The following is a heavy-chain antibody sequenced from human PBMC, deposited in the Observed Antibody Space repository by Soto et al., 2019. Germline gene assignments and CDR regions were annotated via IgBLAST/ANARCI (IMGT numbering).Heavy chain of an antibody. V-gene: IGHV4-39*01. CDR3: ARPSGSYLYYFDH. CDR2: IYYSGST. J-gene: IGHJ4*02. D-gene: IGHD1-26*01. CDR1: GGSISSSSYY. Sequence: SETLSLTCTVSGGSISSSSYYWGWIRQPPGKGLEWIGSIYYSGSTYYNPSLKSRVTISVDTSKNHFSLKLSSVTAADTAVYYCARPSGSYLYYFDHWGQGTLVTVSS.